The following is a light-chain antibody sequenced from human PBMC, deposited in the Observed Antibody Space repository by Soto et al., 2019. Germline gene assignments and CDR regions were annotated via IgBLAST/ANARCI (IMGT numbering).Light chain of an antibody. Sequence: EIVLTQSPGTLSLSPVERATLSFSASQSVSSSYLAWYQQKPGQAPRLLIYGASSRATGIPDRFSGSGSGTDFTLTISRLEPEDFAVYYCQQYGSSPITFGQGTRLENK. CDR1: QSVSSSY. CDR2: GAS. CDR3: QQYGSSPIT. J-gene: IGKJ5*01. V-gene: IGKV3-20*01.